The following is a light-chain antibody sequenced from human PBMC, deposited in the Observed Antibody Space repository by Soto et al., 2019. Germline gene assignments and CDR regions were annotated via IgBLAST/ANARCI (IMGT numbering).Light chain of an antibody. V-gene: IGKV1-27*01. CDR2: AAS. J-gene: IGKJ1*01. CDR3: QKYLSALWT. CDR1: QGISNY. Sequence: DIPMTQSPSSLSASVGDRVTITCRASQGISNYLAWYQQKPGKVPKLLIYAASTLQSGVPSRVRGSGAGTDFTLTISSLQPQDVATYYCQKYLSALWTFGQATKVEIK.